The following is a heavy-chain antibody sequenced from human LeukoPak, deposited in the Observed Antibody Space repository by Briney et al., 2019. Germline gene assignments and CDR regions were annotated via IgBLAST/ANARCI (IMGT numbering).Heavy chain of an antibody. D-gene: IGHD2-21*01. CDR3: ARGGPFGAY. CDR2: IKEDGSEK. J-gene: IGHJ4*02. V-gene: IGHV3-7*03. Sequence: GGSLRLSCAASGFTFSNYWMIWVRQAPGKGLEWVANIKEDGSEKYYVDSVKGRFTISRDNAKNSLYLQMNSLRAEDTAVYYCARGGPFGAYWGQGTLVTVSS. CDR1: GFTFSNYW.